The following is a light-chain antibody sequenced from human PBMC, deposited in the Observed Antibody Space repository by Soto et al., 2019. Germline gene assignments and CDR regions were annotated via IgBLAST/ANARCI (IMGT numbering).Light chain of an antibody. CDR3: CSYAGTYNHYV. J-gene: IGLJ1*01. Sequence: QSVLTQPRSVSGSPGQSVTISCTGTSSNVGGYNYVSWYQQHPGKAPKLMISDVTNRPSGVPDRFSGSKSGNTASLTISGLQPEDEADYYCCSYAGTYNHYVFGSGTKLTVL. V-gene: IGLV2-11*01. CDR2: DVT. CDR1: SSNVGGYNY.